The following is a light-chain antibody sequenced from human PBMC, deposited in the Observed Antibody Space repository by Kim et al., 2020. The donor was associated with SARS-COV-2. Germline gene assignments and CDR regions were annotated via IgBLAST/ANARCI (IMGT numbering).Light chain of an antibody. V-gene: IGLV2-14*03. CDR3: SSYTRSNLYV. CDR1: SSDVHNCNY. CDR2: DVN. Sequence: GQSVIISCAGISSDVHNCNYVSWYQQHPGKAPNLMFYDVNNRPSGVSNRFSASKSGNTASLTISGLQSEDEADYYCSSYTRSNLYVFGTGTKVTVL. J-gene: IGLJ1*01.